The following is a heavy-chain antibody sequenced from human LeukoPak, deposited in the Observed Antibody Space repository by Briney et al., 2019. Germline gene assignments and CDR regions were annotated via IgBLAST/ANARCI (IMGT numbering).Heavy chain of an antibody. D-gene: IGHD4/OR15-4a*01. CDR2: IFYSGST. CDR3: ARVPMVAAHFDY. J-gene: IGHJ4*02. CDR1: GGSIKTGAYY. Sequence: SQTLSLTCTVSGGSIKTGAYYWSWIRQHPGKGLEWIGYIFYSGSTYYSPSLKSRVTISIDTSKNQSSLNLSSVTAADTALYYCARVPMVAAHFDYWGQGSLVTVSS. V-gene: IGHV4-31*03.